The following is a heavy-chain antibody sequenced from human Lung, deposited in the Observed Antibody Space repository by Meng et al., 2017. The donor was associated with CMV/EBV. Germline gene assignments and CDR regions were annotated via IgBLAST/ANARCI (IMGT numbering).Heavy chain of an antibody. D-gene: IGHD7-27*01. CDR2: INTDGSFT. CDR3: GRDLTGERDQ. CDR1: GFTFSKYW. Sequence: EVQLVESGGGVVQQGGSLRLSCEDSGFTFSKYWFHWVRQVPGEGLVWVSRINTDGSFTSYADSVKGRFTISRDNAKNTLYLHMHTLRVDDSAVYYCGRDLTGERDQWGQGTLVTVAS. V-gene: IGHV3-74*03. J-gene: IGHJ4*02.